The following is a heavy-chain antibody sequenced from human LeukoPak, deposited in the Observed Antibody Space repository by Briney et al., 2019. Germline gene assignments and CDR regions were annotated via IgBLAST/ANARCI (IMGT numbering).Heavy chain of an antibody. CDR2: LWFDGSKE. J-gene: IGHJ4*02. CDR3: ARRRDGYNIDY. D-gene: IGHD5-24*01. V-gene: IGHV3-33*01. CDR1: GFSFSNYA. Sequence: GGSLRLSCAASGFSFSNYAMHWVRQAPGKGLEWVAVLWFDGSKEYYADSVKGRFTISRDNSKNTLYLHMNSLRAEDTAAYYCARRRDGYNIDYWGQGTLVTVSS.